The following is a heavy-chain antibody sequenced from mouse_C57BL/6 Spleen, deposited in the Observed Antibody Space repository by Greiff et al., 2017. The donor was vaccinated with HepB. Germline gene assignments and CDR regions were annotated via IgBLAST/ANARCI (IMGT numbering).Heavy chain of an antibody. D-gene: IGHD2-2*01. CDR1: GYTFTDYN. J-gene: IGHJ3*01. Sequence: EVQLQQSGPELVKPGASAKMSCKASGYTFTDYNMHWVKQSHGKSLEWIGYINPNNGGTSYNQKFKGKATLTVNKSSSTSYMELRSLTSEDSAVYYCARFRDGYDFAYWGQGTLVTVSA. CDR2: INPNNGGT. CDR3: ARFRDGYDFAY. V-gene: IGHV1-22*01.